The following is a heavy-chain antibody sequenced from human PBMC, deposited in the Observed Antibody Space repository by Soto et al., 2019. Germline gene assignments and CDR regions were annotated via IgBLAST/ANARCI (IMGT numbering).Heavy chain of an antibody. CDR2: IIPIFGTA. Sequence: SVKVSCKASGGTFSSYAISWVRQAPGQGLEWMGGIIPIFGTANYAQKFQGRVTITADESTSTAYMGLSSLRSEDTAVYYCARGGDTAMVPVYYFDYWGQGTLVTVSS. J-gene: IGHJ4*02. CDR1: GGTFSSYA. CDR3: ARGGDTAMVPVYYFDY. D-gene: IGHD5-18*01. V-gene: IGHV1-69*13.